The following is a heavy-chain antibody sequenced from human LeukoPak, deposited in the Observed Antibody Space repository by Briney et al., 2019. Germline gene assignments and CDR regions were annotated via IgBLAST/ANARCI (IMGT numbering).Heavy chain of an antibody. CDR2: IIPIFGTA. CDR1: GGTFSSYA. V-gene: IGHV1-69*13. CDR3: ARDTSGWYYDFWSGFTPRIHYYYGMDV. J-gene: IGHJ6*02. Sequence: GASVKVSCKASGGTFSSYAISWVRQAPGQGLEWMGGIIPIFGTANYAQKFQGRVTITADESTSTAYMELSSLRSEDTAVYYCARDTSGWYYDFWSGFTPRIHYYYGMDVWGQGTTVTVSS. D-gene: IGHD3-3*01.